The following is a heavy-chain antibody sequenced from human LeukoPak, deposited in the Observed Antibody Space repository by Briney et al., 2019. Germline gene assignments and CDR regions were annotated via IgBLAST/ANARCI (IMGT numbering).Heavy chain of an antibody. J-gene: IGHJ4*02. CDR3: AMSTVSSGFDR. D-gene: IGHD4-17*01. V-gene: IGHV3-9*01. Sequence: GRSLRLSCAASGFILDDYAMYWVRQAPGKGLEWVSGISWNSGIIDYADSVKGRFTISRDNAKNSLYLQMNSLRAEDTAFYYCAMSTVSSGFDRWGQGTLVTVSS. CDR2: ISWNSGII. CDR1: GFILDDYA.